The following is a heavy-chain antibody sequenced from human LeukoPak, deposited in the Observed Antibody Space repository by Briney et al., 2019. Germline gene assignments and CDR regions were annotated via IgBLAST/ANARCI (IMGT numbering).Heavy chain of an antibody. Sequence: SETLSLTCTVSGGSISSYYWGWIRQPPGKGLEWIGSIYYSGSTYYNPSLKSRVTISVDTSKNQFSLKLSSVTAADTAVYYCARVRWELLSGFDYWGQGTLVTVSS. CDR3: ARVRWELLSGFDY. J-gene: IGHJ4*02. D-gene: IGHD1-26*01. CDR2: IYYSGST. CDR1: GGSISSYY. V-gene: IGHV4-39*07.